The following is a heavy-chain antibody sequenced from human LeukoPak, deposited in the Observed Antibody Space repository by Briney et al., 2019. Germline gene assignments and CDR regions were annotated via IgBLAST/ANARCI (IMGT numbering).Heavy chain of an antibody. Sequence: PSETLSLTCTVSGVSISSSSYYWGWIRQPPGKGLECIGSIYYSGSAYYNPSLKSRVTISVDTSKNRFSLKLSSVTAADTAVYYCARGAPGYYDMLTGEWGIYNWFDPWGQGTLVTVSS. J-gene: IGHJ5*02. CDR3: ARGAPGYYDMLTGEWGIYNWFDP. CDR1: GVSISSSSYY. V-gene: IGHV4-39*07. D-gene: IGHD3-9*01. CDR2: IYYSGSA.